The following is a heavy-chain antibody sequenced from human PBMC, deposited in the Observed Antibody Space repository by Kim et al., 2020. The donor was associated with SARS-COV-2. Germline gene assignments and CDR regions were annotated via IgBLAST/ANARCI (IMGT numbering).Heavy chain of an antibody. D-gene: IGHD3-10*01. CDR1: GGTFSNYA. V-gene: IGHV1-69*13. J-gene: IGHJ6*02. CDR2: IIPIFGTT. CDR3: ARDTMGGAVIFSYGIDV. Sequence: SSVKVSCKASGGTFSNYAISWVRQAPGQGLEWMGGIIPIFGTTNYAQKFQGRVTITADESTSTAYMDLSSLRSEDTAVYYCARDTMGGAVIFSYGIDVWGQGTTVTVSS.